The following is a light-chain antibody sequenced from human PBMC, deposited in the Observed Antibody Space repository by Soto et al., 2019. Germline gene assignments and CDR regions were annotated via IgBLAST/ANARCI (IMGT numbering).Light chain of an antibody. CDR1: QSVSSS. Sequence: EIVMTQSPATLSVSPGERATLTCWASQSVSSSLAWYQQKPGQAPRLLIYGASTRATGIPARFSGSGSGTEFTLTISSLQSEDFAVYYCQQYNNWPPWTFGQGTKV. V-gene: IGKV3-15*01. CDR3: QQYNNWPPWT. J-gene: IGKJ1*01. CDR2: GAS.